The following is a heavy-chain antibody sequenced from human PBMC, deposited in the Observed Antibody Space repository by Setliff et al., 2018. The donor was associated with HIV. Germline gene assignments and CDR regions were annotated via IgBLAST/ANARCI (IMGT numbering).Heavy chain of an antibody. J-gene: IGHJ4*02. V-gene: IGHV1-69*06. Sequence: SVKVSCKASGGTFSSYAISWVRQAPGQGLEWMGRIIPIFGTANYAQKFQGRVTITADKSTYTAYMELSSLRSDDTAVYYCATLRSNWYPYWGQGTLVTVS. CDR1: GGTFSSYA. CDR3: ATLRSNWYPY. D-gene: IGHD6-13*01. CDR2: IIPIFGTA.